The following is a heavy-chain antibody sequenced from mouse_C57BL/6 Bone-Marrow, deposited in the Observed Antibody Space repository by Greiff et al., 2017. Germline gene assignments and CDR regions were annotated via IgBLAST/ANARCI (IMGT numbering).Heavy chain of an antibody. CDR3: AKREYGSSYEYFGV. CDR2: IWGDGST. V-gene: IGHV2-3*01. J-gene: IGHJ1*03. Sequence: QVKLEESGPGLAAPSQSLSITCTVSGFSLTSYGVSWVRQPPGKGLEWLGVIWGDGSTNYHAARISRMSISKDNSKSQVFLKLNRLQTDDTATYCCAKREYGSSYEYFGVWGTGTTVTVSS. CDR1: GFSLTSYG. D-gene: IGHD1-1*01.